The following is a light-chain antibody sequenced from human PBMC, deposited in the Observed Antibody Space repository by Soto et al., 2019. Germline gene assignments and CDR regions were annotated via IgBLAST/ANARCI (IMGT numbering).Light chain of an antibody. CDR2: DAS. Sequence: DIQMTQSPSSLSASVGDRVTITCQASQDISNYLNWYQQKPGKAPKLLIYDASNLETGVRSRFSGSGCGTDFTFTISSLQPEEIATYYCQQYDCLPITFGGGTKVEIK. J-gene: IGKJ4*01. V-gene: IGKV1-33*01. CDR3: QQYDCLPIT. CDR1: QDISNY.